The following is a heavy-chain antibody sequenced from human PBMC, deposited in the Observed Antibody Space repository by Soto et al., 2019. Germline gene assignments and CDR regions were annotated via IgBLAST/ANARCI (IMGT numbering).Heavy chain of an antibody. J-gene: IGHJ4*02. D-gene: IGHD3-22*01. Sequence: EVQLVESGGGLVKPGGSLRLSCAASGFTFSNAWMSWVRQAPGKGLEWVGRIKSKTDGGTTDYAAPVKGRFTISRDDSKNTLYLQMNSLKTEDTAVYYCTTDSKNYYDSSGYYPSYYFDYWGQGTLVTVSS. CDR2: IKSKTDGGTT. CDR1: GFTFSNAW. CDR3: TTDSKNYYDSSGYYPSYYFDY. V-gene: IGHV3-15*01.